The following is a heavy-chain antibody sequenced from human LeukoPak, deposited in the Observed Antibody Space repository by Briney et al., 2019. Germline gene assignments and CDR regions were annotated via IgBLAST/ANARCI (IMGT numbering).Heavy chain of an antibody. CDR1: GYTFTSYD. CDR2: MNPNTGNA. J-gene: IGHJ4*02. D-gene: IGHD4-11*01. Sequence: ASVKVSCKASGYTFTSYDINWVRQATGQGLEWMGWMNPNTGNAGYAQKFQDRVTITWDASISTAYMDLSSLRSEDTAVYYCARVGYSNSYDYWGQGTLVTVSS. V-gene: IGHV1-8*03. CDR3: ARVGYSNSYDY.